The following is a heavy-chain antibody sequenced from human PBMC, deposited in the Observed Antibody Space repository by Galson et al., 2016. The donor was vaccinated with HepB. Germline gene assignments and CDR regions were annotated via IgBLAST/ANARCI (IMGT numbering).Heavy chain of an antibody. CDR3: ARDLITGMTDHHYAMDV. CDR2: ISWNSGSI. V-gene: IGHV3-9*01. D-gene: IGHD3-16*01. CDR1: GFTFDDYA. Sequence: SLRLSCAASGFTFDDYAMHWVRQAPGKGLEWVSGISWNSGSIGYADSVKGRFTISRDNAKNSLYLQMNSLRADDSAVYYCARDLITGMTDHHYAMDVWGPGTTVTVSS. J-gene: IGHJ6*02.